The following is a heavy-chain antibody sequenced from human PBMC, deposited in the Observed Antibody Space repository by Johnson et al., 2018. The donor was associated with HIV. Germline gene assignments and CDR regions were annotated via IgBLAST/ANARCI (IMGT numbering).Heavy chain of an antibody. CDR1: GFTVSRNY. Sequence: VQLVESGGGLVQPGGSLRLSCAASGFTVSRNYMNWVRQAPGKGLEWVSGISWNSGSIGYADSVKGRFTISRDNAKNSLYLQMNSLRAEDTAVYYCARDNEDIVLVGAFDIWGQGTMVTVSS. D-gene: IGHD2-8*02. V-gene: IGHV3-48*04. J-gene: IGHJ3*02. CDR3: ARDNEDIVLVGAFDI. CDR2: ISWNSGSI.